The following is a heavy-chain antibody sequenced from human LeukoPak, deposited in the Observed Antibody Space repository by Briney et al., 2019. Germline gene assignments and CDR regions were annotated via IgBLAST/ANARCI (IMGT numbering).Heavy chain of an antibody. V-gene: IGHV4-4*07. D-gene: IGHD6-19*01. Sequence: SETLSLTCTVSGGSISSYYWSWLRQPAGKGLEWIGRIYTSGSTNYNPPLKSRVTMSVDTSKNQFSLKLSSVTAADTAVYYCARDRVAVAADWFDPWGQGTLVTVSS. CDR1: GGSISSYY. CDR3: ARDRVAVAADWFDP. J-gene: IGHJ5*02. CDR2: IYTSGST.